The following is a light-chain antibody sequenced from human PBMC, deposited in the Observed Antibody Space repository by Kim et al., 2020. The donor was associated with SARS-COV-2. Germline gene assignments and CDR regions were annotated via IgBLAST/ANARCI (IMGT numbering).Light chain of an antibody. CDR1: QSVSSSY. V-gene: IGKV3-20*01. CDR2: GAS. Sequence: EIVLTQSPGTLSLSPGERATLSCRASQSVSSSYLAWYQQKPGQAPRLLIYGASSRATGIPDRFSGSRSGTDFTLTIRRLEPEDFAVYYCQQYGSSPLTFGGGTKVDIK. J-gene: IGKJ4*01. CDR3: QQYGSSPLT.